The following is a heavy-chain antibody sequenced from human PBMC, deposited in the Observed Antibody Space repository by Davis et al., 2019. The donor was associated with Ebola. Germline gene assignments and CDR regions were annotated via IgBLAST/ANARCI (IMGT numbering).Heavy chain of an antibody. D-gene: IGHD3-22*01. Sequence: GGSLRLSCAASGFTFSSYSMNWVRQAPGKGLEWVSAISGSGGSTYYADSVKGRFTISRDNSKNTLYLQMNSLRAEDTAVYYCAKEQPQYYYDSSGYSIRYYFDYWGQGTLVTVSS. CDR3: AKEQPQYYYDSSGYSIRYYFDY. CDR1: GFTFSSYS. CDR2: ISGSGGST. J-gene: IGHJ4*02. V-gene: IGHV3-23*01.